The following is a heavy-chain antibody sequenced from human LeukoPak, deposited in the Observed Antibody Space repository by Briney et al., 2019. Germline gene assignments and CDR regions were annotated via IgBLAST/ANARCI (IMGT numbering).Heavy chain of an antibody. J-gene: IGHJ4*02. CDR2: SNAGNGNT. V-gene: IGHV1-3*02. Sequence: ASVTVSCKASGYTFTSYAMHWVRQAPGQRLEWMGWSNAGNGNTKYSQEFQGRVTITGDTSASTAYMELSSLRSEDMAVYYCARAYNYYDSSGYYLGYYFDYWGQGTLVTVSS. D-gene: IGHD3-22*01. CDR1: GYTFTSYA. CDR3: ARAYNYYDSSGYYLGYYFDY.